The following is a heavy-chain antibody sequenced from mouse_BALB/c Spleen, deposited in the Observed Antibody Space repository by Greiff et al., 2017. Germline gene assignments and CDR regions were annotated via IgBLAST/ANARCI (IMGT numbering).Heavy chain of an antibody. V-gene: IGHV5-9-4*01. D-gene: IGHD1-1*01. CDR2: ISSGGSYT. J-gene: IGHJ1*01. CDR1: GFTFSSYA. CDR3: ARDYGSSYAYFDV. Sequence: EVKLMESGGGLVKPGGSLKLSCAASGFTFSSYAMSWVRQSPEKRLEWVAEISSGGSYTYYPDTVTGRFTISRDNAKNTLYLEMSSLRSEDTAMYYCARDYGSSYAYFDVWGAGTTVTVSS.